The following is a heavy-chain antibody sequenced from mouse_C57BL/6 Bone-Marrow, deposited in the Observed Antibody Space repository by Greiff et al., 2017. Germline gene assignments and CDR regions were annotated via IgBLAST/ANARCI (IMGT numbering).Heavy chain of an antibody. Sequence: EVHLVESGGGLVQPRGSMKLSCAASGFTFSDAWMDWVRQSPEKGLEWVAEIRNKANNHATYYAESVKGRFTISRDDSKSSVYLQMNSLRAEDTGIYYCTRPSITTKGYYFDYWGQGTTLTVSS. CDR1: GFTFSDAW. CDR2: IRNKANNHAT. V-gene: IGHV6-6*01. CDR3: TRPSITTKGYYFDY. D-gene: IGHD1-1*01. J-gene: IGHJ2*01.